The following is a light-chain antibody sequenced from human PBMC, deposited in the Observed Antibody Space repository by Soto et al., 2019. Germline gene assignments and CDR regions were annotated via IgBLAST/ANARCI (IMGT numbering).Light chain of an antibody. V-gene: IGKV3-15*01. J-gene: IGKJ1*01. Sequence: EIVMTQSPATLSVSPGERVTLSCRASQSVSSNLAWYQQKPGHAPRLLIYGASTRATGIPARFSGSGSGTEFTLTISSLQSEDFAVYYCQQCNNWPLTFGQGTKVEIK. CDR3: QQCNNWPLT. CDR2: GAS. CDR1: QSVSSN.